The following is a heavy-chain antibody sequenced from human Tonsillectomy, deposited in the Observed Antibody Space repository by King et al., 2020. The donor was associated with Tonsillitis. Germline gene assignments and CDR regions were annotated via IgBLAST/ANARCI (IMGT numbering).Heavy chain of an antibody. Sequence: VQLQQWGAGLLKPSETLSLTCAVYGGSLSGYYWSWIRQPPGKGLEWIGEINHSGSTNYNPSLKSRVTISVDTSKNQFSLKLSSVTAADTAVYYCASISSGYYYSDYWGQGTLVTVSS. V-gene: IGHV4-34*01. D-gene: IGHD3-22*01. CDR1: GGSLSGYY. CDR2: INHSGST. J-gene: IGHJ4*02. CDR3: ASISSGYYYSDY.